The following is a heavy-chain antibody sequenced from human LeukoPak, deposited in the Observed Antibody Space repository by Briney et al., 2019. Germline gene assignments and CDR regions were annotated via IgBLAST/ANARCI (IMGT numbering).Heavy chain of an antibody. CDR2: ISGSGDST. CDR1: GFTFSNYA. Sequence: GSLRLSCAAPGFTFSNYAMSWVRQAPGKGLEWVSAISGSGDSTHYADSVKGRFTISRDSSKNTLFLQMNSLRADDTAVYYCAKDSYSSAWYYFDSWGQGALVTVSA. D-gene: IGHD6-19*01. V-gene: IGHV3-23*01. J-gene: IGHJ4*02. CDR3: AKDSYSSAWYYFDS.